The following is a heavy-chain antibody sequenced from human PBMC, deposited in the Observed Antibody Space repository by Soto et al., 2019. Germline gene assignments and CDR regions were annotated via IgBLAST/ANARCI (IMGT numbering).Heavy chain of an antibody. D-gene: IGHD6-19*01. CDR3: AKDRGGSGWRFDY. J-gene: IGHJ4*02. V-gene: IGHV3-23*01. CDR1: GFTFGNYA. CDR2: IAASGATT. Sequence: GGSLRLSCAASGFTFGNYAMSWVRQAPGKGLEWVSAIAASGATTYYADSVKGRLTVSRDNSKNTLDLQMNSLRAEDTAVYYCAKDRGGSGWRFDYWGQGTLVTVSS.